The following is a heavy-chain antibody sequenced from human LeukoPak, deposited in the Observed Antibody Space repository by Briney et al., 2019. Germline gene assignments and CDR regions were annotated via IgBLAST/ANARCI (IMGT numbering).Heavy chain of an antibody. CDR3: AKTSFGNYYNSYDY. V-gene: IGHV3-30-3*02. Sequence: PGGSLRLSCAASGFTFSSFAMHWVRQAPGKGLEWVGGISYDGSNQYYADSVKGRFTVSRDSTKNTLYLQMNSLRPEDTAVYYCAKTSFGNYYNSYDYWGQGTLVTVSS. CDR2: ISYDGSNQ. D-gene: IGHD3-22*01. J-gene: IGHJ4*02. CDR1: GFTFSSFA.